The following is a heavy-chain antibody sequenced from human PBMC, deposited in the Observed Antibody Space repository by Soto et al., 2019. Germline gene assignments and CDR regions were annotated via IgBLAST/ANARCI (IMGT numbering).Heavy chain of an antibody. CDR3: AKVLYGDSREYYFDY. D-gene: IGHD4-17*01. CDR1: GGSFGGYY. CDR2: INHSGST. V-gene: IGHV4-34*01. Sequence: TSETLSLTCTVYGGSFGGYYWTWIRQPPGTGLEWIGEINHSGSTNYNPSLKSRVTISVDTSKNQFSLKLTSVTAEDTALYYCAKVLYGDSREYYFDYWGLGTLVTVSS. J-gene: IGHJ4*02.